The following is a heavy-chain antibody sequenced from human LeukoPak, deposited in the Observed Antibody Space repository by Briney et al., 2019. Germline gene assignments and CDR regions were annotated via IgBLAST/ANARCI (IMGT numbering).Heavy chain of an antibody. Sequence: GGSLRLSCAASGFTFSSYAMSWVRQAPGRGLEWVSVISGYGAGTDYADSVKGRFTVSRDNSKNILYLQMSRLRAEDTATYYCAKIPHPEQWHVADYDYWGQGSLVTVSS. CDR3: AKIPHPEQWHVADYDY. CDR1: GFTFSSYA. V-gene: IGHV3-23*01. D-gene: IGHD6-19*01. CDR2: ISGYGAGT. J-gene: IGHJ4*02.